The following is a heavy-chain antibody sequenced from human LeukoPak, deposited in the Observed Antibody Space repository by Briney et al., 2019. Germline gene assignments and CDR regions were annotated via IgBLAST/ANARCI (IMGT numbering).Heavy chain of an antibody. D-gene: IGHD3-3*01. J-gene: IGHJ3*02. Sequence: GRSLRLSCAASGFTFSSYVMHWVRQAPGKGLEGGAVIWYDGTNEYYADSVKGRFTISRDNSRNTLYLQMSRLRAEATALYYCVRDLDHNDFWSGYWPDAFDSWGQGTMVFVSS. V-gene: IGHV3-33*01. CDR1: GFTFSSYV. CDR3: VRDLDHNDFWSGYWPDAFDS. CDR2: IWYDGTNE.